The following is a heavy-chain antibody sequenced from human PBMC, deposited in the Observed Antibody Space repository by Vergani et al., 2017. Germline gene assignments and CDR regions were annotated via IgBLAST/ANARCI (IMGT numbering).Heavy chain of an antibody. CDR3: ARGLYCSGGSCYRTVGWFDP. V-gene: IGHV5-51*03. CDR2: IYPGDSDT. CDR1: GYSFTSYW. Sequence: EVQLVQSGAEVKKPGESLKISCKGSGYSFTSYWIGWVRQMPGKGLEWMGIIYPGDSDTRYSPSVQGQVTISADKYISTAYLQWSSLKASDTAMYYCARGLYCSGGSCYRTVGWFDPWGQGTLVTVSS. J-gene: IGHJ5*02. D-gene: IGHD2-15*01.